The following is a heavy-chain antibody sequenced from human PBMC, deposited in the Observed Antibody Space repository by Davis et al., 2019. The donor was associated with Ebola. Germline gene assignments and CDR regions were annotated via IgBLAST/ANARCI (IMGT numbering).Heavy chain of an antibody. CDR3: ARDAGPSGQYQLLSSYYYGMDV. CDR1: GGSISSYY. J-gene: IGHJ6*02. Sequence: PGGSLRLSCTVSGGSISSYYWSWIRQPPGKGLEWIGYIYYSGSTNYNPSLKSRVTISVDTSKNQFSLKLSSVTAADTAVYYCARDAGPSGQYQLLSSYYYGMDVWGQGTTVTVSS. V-gene: IGHV4-59*12. CDR2: IYYSGST. D-gene: IGHD2-2*01.